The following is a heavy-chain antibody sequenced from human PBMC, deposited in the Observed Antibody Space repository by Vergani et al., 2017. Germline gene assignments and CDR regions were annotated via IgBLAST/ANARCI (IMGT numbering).Heavy chain of an antibody. CDR2: IRSKANSYAT. J-gene: IGHJ4*02. Sequence: EVQLVESGGGLVQPGGSLKLSCAASGFTFSGSAMHWVRQASGKGLEWVGRIRSKANSYATAYAASVKGRFTISRDDSKNTAYLQMNSLKTEDTAVYYCTRHVVSGWSPFEYWGQGTLVTVSS. CDR3: TRHVVSGWSPFEY. CDR1: GFTFSGSA. D-gene: IGHD6-19*01. V-gene: IGHV3-73*02.